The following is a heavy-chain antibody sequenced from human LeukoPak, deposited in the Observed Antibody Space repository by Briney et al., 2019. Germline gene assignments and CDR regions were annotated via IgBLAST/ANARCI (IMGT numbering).Heavy chain of an antibody. D-gene: IGHD2/OR15-2a*01. CDR1: GYTFTGYY. Sequence: ASVKVSCRTSGYTFTGYYMHWVPQAPGQGLEWMGWINPTGGATNYAQKFQGRVTMTRDTSISTAYMALSRLRSDDTAVYYCARYPPDCKTTDCRPGDWFDPWGQGTLVTVSP. CDR2: INPTGGAT. CDR3: ARYPPDCKTTDCRPGDWFDP. V-gene: IGHV1-2*02. J-gene: IGHJ5*02.